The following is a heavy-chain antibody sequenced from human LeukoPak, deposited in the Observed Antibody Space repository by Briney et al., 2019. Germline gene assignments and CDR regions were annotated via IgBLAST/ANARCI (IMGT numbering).Heavy chain of an antibody. D-gene: IGHD6-13*01. CDR2: ISSSGSTI. Sequence: GGSLRLSCAASGFTFSSYEMNWVRQAPGKGLEWVSYISSSGSTIYYADSVKGRFTISRDNAKNSLQMNSLRAEDTAVYLCVREAEQLGYYFFDYWGQGTLVTVSS. CDR3: VREAEQLGYYFFDY. J-gene: IGHJ4*02. V-gene: IGHV3-48*03. CDR1: GFTFSSYE.